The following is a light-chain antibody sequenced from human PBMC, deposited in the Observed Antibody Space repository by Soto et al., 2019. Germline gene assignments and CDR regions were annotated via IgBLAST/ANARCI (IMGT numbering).Light chain of an antibody. CDR1: QSVSSSY. Sequence: EIVLTQSPGTLSLSPGERATLSCTASQSVSSSYLAWYQQKPGQAPRLLIYGASSRATGIPDRFSGSGSGTDFTLTISRLEPEDFAIYYCQQYGISPRTFDQGTKVEI. CDR3: QQYGISPRT. V-gene: IGKV3-20*01. CDR2: GAS. J-gene: IGKJ1*01.